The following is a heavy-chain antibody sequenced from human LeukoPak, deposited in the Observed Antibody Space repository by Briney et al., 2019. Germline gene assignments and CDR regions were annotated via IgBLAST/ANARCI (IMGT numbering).Heavy chain of an antibody. Sequence: GGSLRLSCAASGFTFSSFGMSWVRQAPGKGLEWVANLNPYGNDKYYDDSVKGRFTISRDNARDSLYLEMHSLRAEDTAVYYCAKVSMTTVVTSYFDYWGQGTLVTVSS. J-gene: IGHJ4*02. CDR3: AKVSMTTVVTSYFDY. D-gene: IGHD4-23*01. CDR2: LNPYGNDK. V-gene: IGHV3-7*03. CDR1: GFTFSSFG.